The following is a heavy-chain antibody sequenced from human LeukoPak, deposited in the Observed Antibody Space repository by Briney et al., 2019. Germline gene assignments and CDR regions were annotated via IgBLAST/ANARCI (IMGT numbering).Heavy chain of an antibody. CDR1: GYTFTSYY. CDR3: ARGIAAAGTKTNWFDP. V-gene: IGHV1-46*01. D-gene: IGHD6-13*01. Sequence: ASVKLSCKASGYTFTSYYMHWVRQAPGQGLEWMGIINPSGGSTSYAQKFQGRVTMTRDMSTSTVYMELSSLRSEDTAVYYCARGIAAAGTKTNWFDPWGQGTLVTVSS. J-gene: IGHJ5*02. CDR2: INPSGGST.